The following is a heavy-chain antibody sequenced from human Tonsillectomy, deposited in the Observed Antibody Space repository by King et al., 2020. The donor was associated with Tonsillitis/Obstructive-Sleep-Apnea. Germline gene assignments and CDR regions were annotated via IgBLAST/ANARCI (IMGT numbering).Heavy chain of an antibody. V-gene: IGHV3-30*04. J-gene: IGHJ4*02. Sequence: VQLVESGGGVVQPGRSLTLSCAASGFTLSSYAMHWVRQAPGKGLEWVAVISYDGSNKDYADSVKGRFTISRDNAKNTLYLQMNSLRAEVTAVYYCASDLLPGIVTSHVFDYWGQGTLVTVSS. CDR2: ISYDGSNK. D-gene: IGHD5-12*01. CDR3: ASDLLPGIVTSHVFDY. CDR1: GFTLSSYA.